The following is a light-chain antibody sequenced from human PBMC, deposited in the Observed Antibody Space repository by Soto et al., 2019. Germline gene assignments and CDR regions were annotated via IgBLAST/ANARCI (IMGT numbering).Light chain of an antibody. CDR2: QDS. CDR3: QAWDSSTYVV. CDR1: KLGDKY. V-gene: IGLV3-1*01. J-gene: IGLJ2*01. Sequence: SYELTQPPSVSVSPGQTASITCSGDKLGDKYACWYQQKPGQSPVLVIYQDSKRPSGIPERFSGSNSGNTATLTIRGTQAMDEADYYCQAWDSSTYVVFGGGTQLTGL.